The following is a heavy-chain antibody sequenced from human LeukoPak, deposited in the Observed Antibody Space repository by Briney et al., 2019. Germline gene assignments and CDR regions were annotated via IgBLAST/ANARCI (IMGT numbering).Heavy chain of an antibody. J-gene: IGHJ4*02. CDR2: INHSGST. CDR1: GGSFSGYY. CDR3: ARGGGSSPGIAVH. V-gene: IGHV4-34*01. D-gene: IGHD6-19*01. Sequence: SETLSLTCAVYGGSFSGYYWNWIRQPPGQGLEWIGEINHSGSTNYNPSLKSRVTISLDTSKNQFSLKLSSVTAADTAVYYCARGGGSSPGIAVHWGQGTLVTVSS.